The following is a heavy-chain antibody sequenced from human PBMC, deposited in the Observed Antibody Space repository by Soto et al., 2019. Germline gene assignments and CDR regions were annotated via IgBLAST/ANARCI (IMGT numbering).Heavy chain of an antibody. CDR1: GFTFRSYG. CDR3: AKEFGQGPYYYYGMDV. D-gene: IGHD3-10*01. Sequence: QVQLVESGGYVVQPGRSLRLSCAASGFTFRSYGMHWVRQAPGKELEWVAVMSYDGSNQDYADSVKGRFTISRDNSKNTLFLQMSSLRAEDSGVYYCAKEFGQGPYYYYGMDVWGPGTTVTVSS. V-gene: IGHV3-30*18. J-gene: IGHJ6*02. CDR2: MSYDGSNQ.